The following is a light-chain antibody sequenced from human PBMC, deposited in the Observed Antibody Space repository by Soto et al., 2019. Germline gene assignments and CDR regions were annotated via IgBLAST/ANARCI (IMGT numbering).Light chain of an antibody. CDR1: QSVSSSY. V-gene: IGKV3-20*01. Sequence: IGLPLCPGTLSFSPGERATLSCRASQSVSSSYLACYQQKPCQAPRLLIYGASSRATGIPGRFSGSGSGTDFTLTISRLEAEDSAVYCWQQYGRSRTFGQGTKVDIK. CDR2: GAS. CDR3: QQYGRSRT. J-gene: IGKJ1*01.